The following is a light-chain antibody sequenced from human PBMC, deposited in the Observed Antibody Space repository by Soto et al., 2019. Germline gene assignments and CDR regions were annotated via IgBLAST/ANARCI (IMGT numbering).Light chain of an antibody. J-gene: IGKJ5*01. CDR1: QDIRGA. V-gene: IGKV1-13*02. CDR2: DVS. CDR3: QQFNSYPIT. Sequence: AIQVTQSPSSLSASVGDRVTITCRASQDIRGALAWYQQKPGKAPRLLIFDVSTLETGVPSRFSGGGSGTEFTLTISSLQPEDFGTYYCQQFNSYPITFGHGTRLAIK.